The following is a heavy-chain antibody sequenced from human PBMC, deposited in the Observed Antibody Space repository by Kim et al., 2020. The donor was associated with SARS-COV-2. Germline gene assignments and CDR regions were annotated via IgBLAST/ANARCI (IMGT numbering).Heavy chain of an antibody. CDR3: ARKLGFEFPFDP. D-gene: IGHD3-9*01. Sequence: RYAESVKGRFTISKENAKNTMYLQMNSLRGEDTAVYYCARKLGFEFPFDPWGQGTLVTVSS. J-gene: IGHJ5*02. V-gene: IGHV3-74*01.